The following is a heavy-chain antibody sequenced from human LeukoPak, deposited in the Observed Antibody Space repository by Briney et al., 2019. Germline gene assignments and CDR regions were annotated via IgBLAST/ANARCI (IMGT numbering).Heavy chain of an antibody. Sequence: GGSLRLSCAASGFTFSNFAMSWVRQAPGKGLECVSLISANGGATYYADSVKGRFTISRDNSKGTLYLQMNSLRADDTAVYYCAKASGSPYYFDYWGQGTLVTVSS. V-gene: IGHV3-23*01. CDR1: GFTFSNFA. D-gene: IGHD3-10*01. CDR2: ISANGGAT. CDR3: AKASGSPYYFDY. J-gene: IGHJ4*02.